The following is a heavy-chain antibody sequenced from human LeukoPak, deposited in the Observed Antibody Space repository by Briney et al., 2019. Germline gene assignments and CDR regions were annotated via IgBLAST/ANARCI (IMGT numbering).Heavy chain of an antibody. V-gene: IGHV3-53*01. D-gene: IGHD6-25*01. Sequence: GGSLRLSCAASGFTVSSNYMSWVRQAPGKGLEWVSVIYSGGSTYYADSVKGRFTISRDNSKNTLYLQMNSLRAEDMAVYYCARALPAAGSPFDAFDIWGQGTMVTVSS. CDR3: ARALPAAGSPFDAFDI. CDR1: GFTVSSNY. CDR2: IYSGGST. J-gene: IGHJ3*02.